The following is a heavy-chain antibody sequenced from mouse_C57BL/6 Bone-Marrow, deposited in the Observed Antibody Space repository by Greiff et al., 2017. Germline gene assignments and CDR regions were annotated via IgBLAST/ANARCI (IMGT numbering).Heavy chain of an antibody. D-gene: IGHD1-1*01. Sequence: EVQLQQSGPGLVKPSQSLSLTCSVTGYSITSGYYWNWIRQFPGNKLEWMGYISYDGSNNYNPSLKNRISITRDTSKNQFFLKLNSVTTEDTATXYCARGDYGSSSDWYFDVWGTGTTVTVSS. J-gene: IGHJ1*03. V-gene: IGHV3-6*01. CDR3: ARGDYGSSSDWYFDV. CDR2: ISYDGSN. CDR1: GYSITSGYY.